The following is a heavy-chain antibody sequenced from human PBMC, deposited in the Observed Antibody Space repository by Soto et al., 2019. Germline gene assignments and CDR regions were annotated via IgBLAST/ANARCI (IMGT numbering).Heavy chain of an antibody. CDR1: GFTFSSYA. V-gene: IGHV3-23*01. D-gene: IGHD5-18*01. Sequence: EVQLLESGGGLVQPGGSLRLSCAASGFTFSSYAMSWVRQAPGQGLEWVSAISGSGGSTYYADSVKGRITISSDNSKNTPKLQMNSLRVEDTGVYYCAKGLVQLWVGGMDGWGQGTTVTVSS. CDR2: ISGSGGST. J-gene: IGHJ6*02. CDR3: AKGLVQLWVGGMDG.